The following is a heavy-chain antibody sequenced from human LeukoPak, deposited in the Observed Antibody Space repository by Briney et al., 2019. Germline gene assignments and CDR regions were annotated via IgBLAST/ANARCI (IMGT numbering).Heavy chain of an antibody. V-gene: IGHV1-69*04. CDR2: IISILGIA. J-gene: IGHJ4*02. Sequence: SVKVSCKASGGTFSSYAISWVRQAPGQGLEWMGRIISILGIANYAQKFQGRVTITADKSTSTAYMELSSLRSEDTAVYYCARDRYDSSGYYWGQGTLVTVSS. CDR3: ARDRYDSSGYY. CDR1: GGTFSSYA. D-gene: IGHD3-22*01.